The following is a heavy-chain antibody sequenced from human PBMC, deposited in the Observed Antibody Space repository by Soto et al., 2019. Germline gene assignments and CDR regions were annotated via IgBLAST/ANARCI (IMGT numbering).Heavy chain of an antibody. Sequence: GGSLRLSCAASGFTFSGSAMHWVRQASGKGLEWVGRIRSKANSYATAYAASVKGRFTISRDDSKNTAYLQMNSLKTEDTAVYYCILHRLDDYGDYDPAFDIWGQGTMVTVSS. CDR3: ILHRLDDYGDYDPAFDI. J-gene: IGHJ3*02. CDR1: GFTFSGSA. V-gene: IGHV3-73*01. CDR2: IRSKANSYAT. D-gene: IGHD4-17*01.